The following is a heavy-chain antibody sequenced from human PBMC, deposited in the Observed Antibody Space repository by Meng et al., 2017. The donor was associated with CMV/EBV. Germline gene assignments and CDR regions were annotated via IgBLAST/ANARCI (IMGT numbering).Heavy chain of an antibody. Sequence: SETLSLTCAVYGGSFSGYYWSWIRQPPGQGLEWIGEINHSGSTNYNPSLKSRVTISVDTSKNQFSLKLSSVTAADTAVYYCARGQKYCSGGSCYSGTLGYWGQGTLVTVSS. CDR1: GGSFSGYY. V-gene: IGHV4-34*01. CDR3: ARGQKYCSGGSCYSGTLGY. CDR2: INHSGST. J-gene: IGHJ4*02. D-gene: IGHD2-15*01.